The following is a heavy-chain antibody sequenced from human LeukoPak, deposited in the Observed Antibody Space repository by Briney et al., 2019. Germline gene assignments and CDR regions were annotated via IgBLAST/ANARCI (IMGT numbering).Heavy chain of an antibody. Sequence: GESLKISCKGSGYTFSSYWIGWVRQMPGKGLEWMGIIYDSDTRYSPSFQGQVTISADKPISTAYLQWSSLKASDTAMYYCARLAYCSNDVCYSNYYYSMDVWGKGTTVTVSS. D-gene: IGHD2-8*01. J-gene: IGHJ6*03. CDR1: GYTFSSYW. CDR2: IYDSDT. V-gene: IGHV5-51*01. CDR3: ARLAYCSNDVCYSNYYYSMDV.